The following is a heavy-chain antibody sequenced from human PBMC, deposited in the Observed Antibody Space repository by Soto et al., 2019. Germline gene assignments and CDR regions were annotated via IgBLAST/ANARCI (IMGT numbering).Heavy chain of an antibody. Sequence: QVQLVQSGAEVKNPGASVKVSCKASGYTFTGYYIHWVRQAPGQGPEWVGWSNPNNGGTSYAQKFQGGVTMTRDTSISTAYMELSRLRSDDTAVYYCARERFGLFYFDYWGQGTLVTVSS. CDR3: ARERFGLFYFDY. D-gene: IGHD3-10*01. V-gene: IGHV1-2*02. CDR2: SNPNNGGT. CDR1: GYTFTGYY. J-gene: IGHJ4*02.